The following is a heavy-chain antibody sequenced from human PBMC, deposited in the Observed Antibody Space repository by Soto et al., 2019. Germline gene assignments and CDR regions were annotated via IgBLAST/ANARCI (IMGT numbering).Heavy chain of an antibody. V-gene: IGHV1-46*01. D-gene: IGHD1-26*01. J-gene: IGHJ6*02. Sequence: TVKVSCKASGGTFTGNPISWVRQAPGQGLEWMGVINPGYPAGRSTTYAQKFQGRVTMTTDTSTSTVYMELSRLRSDDTAVYYCAREVIVAGATTGMDVWGQGTTVTVSS. CDR1: GGTFTGNP. CDR2: INPGYPAGRST. CDR3: AREVIVAGATTGMDV.